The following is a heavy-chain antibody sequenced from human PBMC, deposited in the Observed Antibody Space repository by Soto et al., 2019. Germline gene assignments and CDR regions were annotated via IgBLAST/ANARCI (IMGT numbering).Heavy chain of an antibody. D-gene: IGHD6-19*01. CDR3: TKARGIAVAGIGYYYYGMDV. CDR2: IKSKTDGGTT. J-gene: IGHJ6*02. Sequence: GGSLRLSCAASGFTFSNAWMNWVRQAPGKGLEWVGRIKSKTDGGTTDYAAPVKGRFTISRDDSKNTLYLQMNSLKTEDTAVYYCTKARGIAVAGIGYYYYGMDVWGQGTTVTVSS. V-gene: IGHV3-15*07. CDR1: GFTFSNAW.